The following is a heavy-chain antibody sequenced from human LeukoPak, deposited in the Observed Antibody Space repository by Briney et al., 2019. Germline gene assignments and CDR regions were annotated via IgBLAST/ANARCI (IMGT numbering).Heavy chain of an antibody. D-gene: IGHD3-22*01. J-gene: IGHJ4*02. CDR3: ARGDYDSSGRRGSFDY. CDR1: GFTVSSNY. V-gene: IGHV3-53*01. Sequence: GGSLRLSCAASGFTVSSNYMSWVRQAPGKGLEWVSVIYSGGSTYYADSVKGRFTISRDNSKNTLYLQMNSLRAEDTAVYYCARGDYDSSGRRGSFDYWGQGTLVTVSS. CDR2: IYSGGST.